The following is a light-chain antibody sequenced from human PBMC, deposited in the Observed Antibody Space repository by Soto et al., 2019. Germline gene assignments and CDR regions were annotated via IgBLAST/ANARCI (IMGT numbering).Light chain of an antibody. V-gene: IGKV1-33*01. CDR3: QQYENLPT. Sequence: DIQMTQSPSSLSASVGDRLTITCQASQNINNYLNWYQQKPGXAPXXLIYDASNLEAGVPSRFRGTASGTVFTFTLSRLQPEYIATYDCQQYENLPTFGQGTRLEIK. CDR2: DAS. J-gene: IGKJ5*01. CDR1: QNINNY.